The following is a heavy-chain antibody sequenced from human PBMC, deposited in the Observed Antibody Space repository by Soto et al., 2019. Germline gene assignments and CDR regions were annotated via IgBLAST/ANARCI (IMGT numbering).Heavy chain of an antibody. CDR2: IYYSGST. D-gene: IGHD6-19*01. Sequence: QLQLQESGPGLVKPSETLSLTCTVSGGSISSSSYYWGWIRQPPGKGLEWIGRIYYSGSTYYNPSLKRRVTISVDTSKNQFSLKLSSVTAADTAVYYCARLSGWSTFDYWGQGTLVTVSS. J-gene: IGHJ4*02. CDR1: GGSISSSSYY. CDR3: ARLSGWSTFDY. V-gene: IGHV4-39*01.